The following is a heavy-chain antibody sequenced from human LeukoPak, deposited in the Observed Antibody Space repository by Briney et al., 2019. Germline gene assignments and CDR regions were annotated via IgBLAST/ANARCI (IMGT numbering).Heavy chain of an antibody. CDR3: ATTCYYDSSGYYYAGAFDI. D-gene: IGHD3-22*01. CDR2: IYYSGST. CDR1: GGSISSGGYY. V-gene: IGHV4-31*03. J-gene: IGHJ3*02. Sequence: SQTLSLTCTVSGGSISSGGYYWSWIRQHPGKGLGWIGYIYYSGSTYYNPSLKSRVTISVDTSKNQFSLKLSSVTAADMAVYYCATTCYYDSSGYYYAGAFDIWGQGTMVTVSS.